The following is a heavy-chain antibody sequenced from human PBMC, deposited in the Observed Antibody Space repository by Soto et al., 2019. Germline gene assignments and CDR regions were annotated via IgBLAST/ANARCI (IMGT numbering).Heavy chain of an antibody. CDR2: INPNSGGT. CDR1: GYTFTGYY. V-gene: IGHV1-2*02. Sequence: ASVKVSCKASGYTFTGYYMHWVRQAPGQGLEWMGWINPNSGGTNYAQKFQGRVTMTTDTSTSTAYMELRSLRSDDTAVYYCARDPGYDYVWGSPDPYYYYGMDVWGQGTTVTVSS. J-gene: IGHJ6*02. CDR3: ARDPGYDYVWGSPDPYYYYGMDV. D-gene: IGHD3-16*01.